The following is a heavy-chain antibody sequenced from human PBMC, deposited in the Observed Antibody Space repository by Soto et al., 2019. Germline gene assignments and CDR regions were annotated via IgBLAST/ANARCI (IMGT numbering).Heavy chain of an antibody. Sequence: SETLALTCAVYSGSFSDYYWSGIRQPPGKGLEWIGEINHSGSTNYNPSLKSRVTISVDTSKNQFSLMLSSVTAADTAVYYCASSGYSSGWYMGWGQGTLVTVSS. CDR1: SGSFSDYY. V-gene: IGHV4-34*01. CDR3: ASSGYSSGWYMG. CDR2: INHSGST. D-gene: IGHD6-19*01. J-gene: IGHJ4*02.